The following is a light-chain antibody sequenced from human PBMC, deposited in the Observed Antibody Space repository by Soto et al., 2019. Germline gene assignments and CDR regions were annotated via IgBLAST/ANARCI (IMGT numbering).Light chain of an antibody. CDR1: QGISSY. J-gene: IGKJ2*01. CDR2: GAS. CDR3: QHLNTYPRT. V-gene: IGKV1-9*01. Sequence: DIQLTQSPSFLSASVGDRVTITCRASQGISSYLAWYQQPPGKAPKLLIYGASTLQRGVSSRFSSSGSGTELTLTISSLQPEDFATYYCQHLNTYPRTFGQGTKLEVK.